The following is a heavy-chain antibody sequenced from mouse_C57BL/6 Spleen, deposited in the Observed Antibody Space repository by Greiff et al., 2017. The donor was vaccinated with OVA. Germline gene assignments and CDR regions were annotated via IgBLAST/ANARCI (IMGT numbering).Heavy chain of an antibody. CDR3: AKGLDDDY. J-gene: IGHJ2*01. Sequence: QVQLQQSGPELVKPGASVKISCKASGYAFSSSWMNWVKQRPGKGLEWIGRIYPGDGDPNYNGKFKGKATLTADKSSSTAYMQLSSLTSEDSAVYFCAKGLDDDYWGQGTTLTVSS. CDR2: IYPGDGDP. CDR1: GYAFSSSW. V-gene: IGHV1-82*01. D-gene: IGHD2-13*01.